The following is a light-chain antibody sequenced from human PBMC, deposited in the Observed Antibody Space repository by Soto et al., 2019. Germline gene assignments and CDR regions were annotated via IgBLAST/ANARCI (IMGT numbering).Light chain of an antibody. J-gene: IGKJ4*01. CDR3: QQYDGSPLT. CDR1: QSVSSTY. CDR2: AAS. Sequence: EIVLTQSPGTLSLSPGERATLSCRASQSVSSTYLAWYQQKPGQAPRLLIYAASSRAPGIPDRFSGSGSGTDFTLTISRLGPEDFAVYFCQQYDGSPLTFGGGTKVDI. V-gene: IGKV3-20*01.